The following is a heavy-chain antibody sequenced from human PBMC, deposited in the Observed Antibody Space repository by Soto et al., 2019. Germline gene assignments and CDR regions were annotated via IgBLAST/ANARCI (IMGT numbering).Heavy chain of an antibody. CDR2: ISYDGSNK. J-gene: IGHJ4*02. V-gene: IGHV3-30-3*01. CDR3: ARDVGYCSGGSCYFNYFDS. D-gene: IGHD2-15*01. Sequence: PGGSLRLSCAASGFTFSSYAMHWVRQAPGKGLEWVAVISYDGSNKYYADSVKGRFTISRDNSKNTLYLQMNSLRAEDTAVYYCARDVGYCSGGSCYFNYFDSWGQGTLVPVSS. CDR1: GFTFSSYA.